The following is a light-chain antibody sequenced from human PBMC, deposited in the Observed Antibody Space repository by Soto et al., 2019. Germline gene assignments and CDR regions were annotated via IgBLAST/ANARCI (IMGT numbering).Light chain of an antibody. J-gene: IGKJ4*01. CDR1: QSVSSN. CDR3: EPYNNWPLT. CDR2: GAS. Sequence: EIVLTQSPATLSVSPGERATLSCRASQSVSSNLAWYQQTPGQEPRLLIYGASTSATGIPARFRGRGSVSEFTLTISSLQSEDVAVYYGEPYNNWPLTFGGGTKVEIK. V-gene: IGKV3D-15*01.